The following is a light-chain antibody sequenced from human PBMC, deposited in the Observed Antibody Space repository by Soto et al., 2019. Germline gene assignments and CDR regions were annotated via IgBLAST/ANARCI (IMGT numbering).Light chain of an antibody. CDR1: QSLPSNS. CDR3: QQYGDSPPST. V-gene: IGKV3-20*01. Sequence: EIVLTQSPGTLSLSPGERGTLSGRASQSLPSNSLPWYQKRPGQAPRLLVYGASTRVTDIPDRFSGSGSGTDFTLTINGLEPDDFAVYYCQQYGDSPPSTFGQGTKVEV. J-gene: IGKJ1*01. CDR2: GAS.